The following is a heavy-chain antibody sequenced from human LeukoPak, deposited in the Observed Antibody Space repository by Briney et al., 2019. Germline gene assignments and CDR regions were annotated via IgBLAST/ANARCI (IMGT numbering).Heavy chain of an antibody. CDR3: ARDSSEFRSLLFH. CDR1: GGIFSRHT. D-gene: IGHD1-14*01. V-gene: IGHV1-69*05. Sequence: SVKVSCKASGGIFSRHTISWVRQSPGQGLEWMGGITPMFGTSNYAQKFQGRVTITTDESTSTAYMELSSLRSEDTAVYYCARDSSEFRSLLFHWGQGTLVTVSS. J-gene: IGHJ1*01. CDR2: ITPMFGTS.